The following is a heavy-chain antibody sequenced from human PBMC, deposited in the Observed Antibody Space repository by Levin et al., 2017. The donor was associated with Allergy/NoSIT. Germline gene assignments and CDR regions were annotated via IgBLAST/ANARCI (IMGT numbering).Heavy chain of an antibody. D-gene: IGHD6-19*01. J-gene: IGHJ3*02. CDR1: GGSFSGYY. CDR2: INHSGST. Sequence: SETLSLTCAVYGGSFSGYYWSWIRQPPGKGLEWIGEINHSGSTNYNPSLKSRVTISVDTSKNQFSLKLSSVTAADTAVYYCARGLWDSSGWPDAFDIWGQGTMVTVSS. V-gene: IGHV4-34*01. CDR3: ARGLWDSSGWPDAFDI.